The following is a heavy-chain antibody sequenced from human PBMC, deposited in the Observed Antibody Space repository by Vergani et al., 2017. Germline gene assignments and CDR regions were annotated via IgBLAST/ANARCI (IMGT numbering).Heavy chain of an antibody. Sequence: DVQLLESGGALVQPGGSLRLSCAASGFTFSNYAMGWVRQAPGKGLDWVSSINDRGYDTYYADSVKGLFTISRDNSRNTLYLHMNILIADDTAVYYCSNSHLQWLMRGDGLDYWGQGTLVTVSS. CDR1: GFTFSNYA. D-gene: IGHD3-22*01. CDR2: INDRGYDT. J-gene: IGHJ4*02. CDR3: SNSHLQWLMRGDGLDY. V-gene: IGHV3-23*01.